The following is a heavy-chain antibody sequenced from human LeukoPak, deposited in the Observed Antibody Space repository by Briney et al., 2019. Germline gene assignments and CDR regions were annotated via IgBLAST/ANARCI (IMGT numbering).Heavy chain of an antibody. D-gene: IGHD2-2*01. CDR2: IYHSGST. V-gene: IGHV4-30-2*01. CDR3: ARVVEGYCSSTSCPTTIDY. Sequence: SETLSLTCAVSGGSISSGGYSWSWIRQPPGKGLEWIGYIYHSGSTYYNPSLKSRVTISVDRSKNRFSLKLSSVTAADTAVYYRARVVEGYCSSTSCPTTIDYWGQGTLVTVSS. CDR1: GGSISSGGYS. J-gene: IGHJ4*02.